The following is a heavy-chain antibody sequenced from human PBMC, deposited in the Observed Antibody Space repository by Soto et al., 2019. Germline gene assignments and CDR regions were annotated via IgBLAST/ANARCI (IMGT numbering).Heavy chain of an antibody. J-gene: IGHJ4*02. Sequence: EVQLLESGGGLVQPGGSLRLSCAASGFTFSSYAMSWVRQAPGKGLEWVSAISGSGGSTYYADSVKGRFTISRDNSXHXXYLQMNSLRAEDTAVYYCAKDHPSVPLWFGELFASWGQGTLVTVSS. CDR3: AKDHPSVPLWFGELFAS. CDR1: GFTFSSYA. CDR2: ISGSGGST. V-gene: IGHV3-23*01. D-gene: IGHD3-10*01.